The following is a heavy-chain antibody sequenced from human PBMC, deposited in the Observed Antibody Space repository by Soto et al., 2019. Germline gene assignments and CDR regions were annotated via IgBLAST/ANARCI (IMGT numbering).Heavy chain of an antibody. D-gene: IGHD3-10*01. CDR3: ARVRSYGSGSYGEHLLIDY. J-gene: IGHJ4*02. CDR2: INAGNGNA. Sequence: ASVKVSCKASGYTFSTYTIYWVRQAPGQRLEWMGWINAGNGNAKYSQKFQGRVTITRDTSASTAYMELSSLRSEDTAVYYCARVRSYGSGSYGEHLLIDYWGQG. V-gene: IGHV1-3*01. CDR1: GYTFSTYT.